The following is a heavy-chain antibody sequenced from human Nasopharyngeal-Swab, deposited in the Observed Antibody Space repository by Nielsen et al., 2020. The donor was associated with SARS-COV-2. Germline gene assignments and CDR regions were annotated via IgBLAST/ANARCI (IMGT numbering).Heavy chain of an antibody. CDR3: AGAYGSGSYCAFDL. J-gene: IGHJ3*01. D-gene: IGHD3-10*01. CDR2: ISWNSGSI. V-gene: IGHV3-9*01. CDR1: GFTFDDYA. Sequence: GGSLRLSCAASGFTFDDYAMHWVRQAPGKGLEWVSGISWNSGSIGYADSVKGRFTISRDNAKNSLYLQMNSLRAEDTAVYYCAGAYGSGSYCAFDLWGQGTMVTVSS.